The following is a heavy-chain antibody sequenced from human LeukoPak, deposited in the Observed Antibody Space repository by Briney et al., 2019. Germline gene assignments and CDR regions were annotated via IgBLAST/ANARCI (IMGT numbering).Heavy chain of an antibody. J-gene: IGHJ4*02. CDR3: ARGGVVGATTKNPLDY. CDR1: GFTFSSYA. D-gene: IGHD1-26*01. V-gene: IGHV3-64*02. CDR2: ISSNGGST. Sequence: GGSLRLSCAASGFTFSSYAMHWVRQAPGKGLEYVSAISSNGGSTYYADSVKGRFTISRDNSKNTLYLQMGSLRAEDMAVYYCARGGVVGATTKNPLDYWGQGTLVAVPS.